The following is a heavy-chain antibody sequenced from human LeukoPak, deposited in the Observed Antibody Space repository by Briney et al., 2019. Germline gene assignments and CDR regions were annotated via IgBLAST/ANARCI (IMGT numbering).Heavy chain of an antibody. CDR3: ARDELRSGAFDV. CDR2: ISGSGDTI. Sequence: PGGSLRLSCAASGFTFSTYEMNWVRQAPGKGLEWVSYISGSGDTIYYGDSVKGRFTISRDNAKNSMYLQMNSLRAEDTAVYYCARDELRSGAFDVWGQGTMVTVS. J-gene: IGHJ3*01. CDR1: GFTFSTYE. D-gene: IGHD4-17*01. V-gene: IGHV3-48*03.